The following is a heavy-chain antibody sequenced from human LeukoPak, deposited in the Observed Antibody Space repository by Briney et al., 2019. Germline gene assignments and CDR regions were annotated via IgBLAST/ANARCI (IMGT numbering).Heavy chain of an antibody. V-gene: IGHV4-59*12. D-gene: IGHD3-22*01. CDR2: IYHSGNT. CDR3: ARAPKYYFDSSASWYFDI. CDR1: GGSINSYY. J-gene: IGHJ2*01. Sequence: SETLSLTCTVSGGSINSYYWSWIRQPPGKGLEWIGYIYHSGNTNYNPSLKSRVTISVDTSKNQFSLKLSSVTAADTAVYYCARAPKYYFDSSASWYFDIWGLGTLVAVSS.